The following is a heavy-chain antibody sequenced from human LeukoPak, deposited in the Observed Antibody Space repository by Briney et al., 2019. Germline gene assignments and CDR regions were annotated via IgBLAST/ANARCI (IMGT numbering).Heavy chain of an antibody. CDR3: AKGIALAAAPDY. Sequence: GGPLRLSCAASGFTFSSYEMNWVRQAPGKGLEWVSYISSSGKTIYYADSVKGRFTISRDNAKNSLYLQMNSLRAEDTAVYYCAKGIALAAAPDYWGQGTLVTVSS. CDR1: GFTFSSYE. CDR2: ISSSGKTI. V-gene: IGHV3-48*03. J-gene: IGHJ4*02. D-gene: IGHD6-19*01.